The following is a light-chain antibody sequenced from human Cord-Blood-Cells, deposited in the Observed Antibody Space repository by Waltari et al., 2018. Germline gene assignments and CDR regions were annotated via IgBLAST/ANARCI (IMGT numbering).Light chain of an antibody. CDR1: QSLLHSNGYNY. V-gene: IGKV2-28*01. J-gene: IGKJ2*01. CDR3: MQSLQTPYT. CDR2: LGS. Sequence: DIVMTQSLLSLPVTPGEPDSISCRSSQSLLHSNGYNYLDWYLQKPGQSPQLLIYLGSMRASVVPDMFSGSGSGTDFTLKISRVEAEDVGVYYCMQSLQTPYTFGQGTKLEIK.